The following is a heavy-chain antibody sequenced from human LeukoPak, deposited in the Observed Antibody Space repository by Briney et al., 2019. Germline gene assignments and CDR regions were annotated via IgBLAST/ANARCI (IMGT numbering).Heavy chain of an antibody. V-gene: IGHV3-23*05. CDR3: ARDLDSSGYYDDDVR. CDR2: IDRRGDHT. J-gene: IGHJ4*02. Sequence: GGSLRLSCVVSGFTFGAHAMNWVRQAPGKRLEWVSPIDRRGDHTYYSDSVRGRFAISRDNSKNTLFLQMRSLTSDDTAVYFCARDLDSSGYYDDDVRWGQGALVAVSS. CDR1: GFTFGAHA. D-gene: IGHD3-22*01.